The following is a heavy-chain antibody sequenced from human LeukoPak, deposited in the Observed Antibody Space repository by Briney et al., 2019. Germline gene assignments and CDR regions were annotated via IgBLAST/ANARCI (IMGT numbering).Heavy chain of an antibody. J-gene: IGHJ3*02. CDR1: GGSISSSNW. D-gene: IGHD6-19*01. V-gene: IGHV4-4*02. Sequence: PLETLSLTCAVSGGSISSSNWWSWVRQPPGKGLEWIGEIYHSGSTNYNPSLKSRVTISVDKSKNQFSLKLSSVTAADTAVYYCARRHVRGRQWLVPRPDAFDIWGQGTMVTVSS. CDR3: ARRHVRGRQWLVPRPDAFDI. CDR2: IYHSGST.